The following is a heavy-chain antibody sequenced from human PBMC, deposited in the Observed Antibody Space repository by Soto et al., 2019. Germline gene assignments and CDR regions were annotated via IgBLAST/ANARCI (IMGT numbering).Heavy chain of an antibody. Sequence: QVQLVQSGAEVKKPGASVKVSCKASGYTFTSYGISWVRQAPGQGLEWMGWVSAYNGNTNYAQKLQGRVTMTTDTSTSTAYMELRSLRSDATAVYYCARGLDCSSTSCHAWFGAKGYFDYWGQGTLVTVSS. V-gene: IGHV1-18*01. D-gene: IGHD2-2*01. CDR3: ARGLDCSSTSCHAWFGAKGYFDY. J-gene: IGHJ4*02. CDR2: VSAYNGNT. CDR1: GYTFTSYG.